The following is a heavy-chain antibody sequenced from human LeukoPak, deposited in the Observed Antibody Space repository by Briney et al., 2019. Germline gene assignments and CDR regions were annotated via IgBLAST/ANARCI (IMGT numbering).Heavy chain of an antibody. V-gene: IGHV3-53*01. CDR1: GFTVSSNY. D-gene: IGHD5-18*01. J-gene: IGHJ6*02. CDR2: IYSGGST. CDR3: ARDAVDTANAV. Sequence: GGSLRLSCAASGFTVSSNYMSWVRQAPGRGLEWVSVIYSGGSTYYADSVKGRFTISRDNAKNTLYLQMNSLRAEDTAVYYCARDAVDTANAVWGQGTTVTVSS.